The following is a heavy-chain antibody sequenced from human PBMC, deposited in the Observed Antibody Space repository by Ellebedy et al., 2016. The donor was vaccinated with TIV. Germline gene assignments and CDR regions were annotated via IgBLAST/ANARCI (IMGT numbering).Heavy chain of an antibody. Sequence: GESLKISCAASGFTFSSYAMSWVRQAPGKGLEWVSAISDSGDRTYYADSVRGRFTISRDNSKNKLYLQMNSLRVEDTAVYYCARESIGVLGTGDCWGQGTLVTVSS. CDR2: ISDSGDRT. J-gene: IGHJ4*02. D-gene: IGHD6-6*01. V-gene: IGHV3-23*01. CDR3: ARESIGVLGTGDC. CDR1: GFTFSSYA.